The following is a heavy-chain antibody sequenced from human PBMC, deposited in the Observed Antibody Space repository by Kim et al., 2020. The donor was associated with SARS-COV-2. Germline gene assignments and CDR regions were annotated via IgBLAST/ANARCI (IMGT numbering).Heavy chain of an antibody. J-gene: IGHJ6*02. Sequence: GGSLRLSCAASGFTVSSDYMNWVRQAPGKGLDWVSVINRGGNTNYADSVKGRFILSRDNSKNTLYLQMNSLRAEDTAVYYCARAYYDILTYYYYGMDVWGQGTTVTVSS. CDR1: GFTVSSDY. D-gene: IGHD3-9*01. CDR2: INRGGNT. CDR3: ARAYYDILTYYYYGMDV. V-gene: IGHV3-53*01.